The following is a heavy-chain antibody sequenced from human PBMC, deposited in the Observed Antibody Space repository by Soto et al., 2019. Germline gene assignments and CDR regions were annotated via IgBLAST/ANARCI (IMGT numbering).Heavy chain of an antibody. V-gene: IGHV3-23*01. CDR3: ANPSPGYDDSTFYYYAMDA. Sequence: GVLRLSCAASGFTFTNYAMSWVRQAPGKGLQWVSTISGSGGATYYADSVKGRFTVSRDNSKNTLYLQMDSLRAEDTAVYFCANPSPGYDDSTFYYYAMDAWGQGTMVTVSS. D-gene: IGHD4-17*01. J-gene: IGHJ6*02. CDR1: GFTFTNYA. CDR2: ISGSGGAT.